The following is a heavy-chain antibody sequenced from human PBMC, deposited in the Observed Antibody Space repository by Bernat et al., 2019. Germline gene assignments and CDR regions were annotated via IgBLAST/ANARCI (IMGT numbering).Heavy chain of an antibody. J-gene: IGHJ4*02. CDR2: INPNSGDT. V-gene: IGHV1-2*04. CDR3: ARDPAGYSSGWVFDY. CDR1: GYTFTGYY. D-gene: IGHD6-19*01. Sequence: QVQLVQSGAEVKKPGASVKVSCKASGYTFTGYYMHWVRQAPGQGLEWMRWINPNSGDTNYAQKFQGWVTMTRDTSISTAYMELSRLRSDDTAVYYCARDPAGYSSGWVFDYWGQGTLVTVSS.